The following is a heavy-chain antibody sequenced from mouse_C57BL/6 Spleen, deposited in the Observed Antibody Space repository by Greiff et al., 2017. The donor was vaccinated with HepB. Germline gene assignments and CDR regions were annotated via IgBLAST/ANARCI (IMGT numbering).Heavy chain of an antibody. D-gene: IGHD1-1*01. V-gene: IGHV1-7*01. CDR1: GYTFTSYW. CDR3: ARYLTTVVAADYAMDY. Sequence: VKLMESGAELAKPGASVKLSCKASGYTFTSYWMHWVKQRPGQGLEWIGYINPSSGYTKYNQKFKDKATLTADKSSSTAYMQLSSLTYEDSAVYYCARYLTTVVAADYAMDYWGQGTSVTVSS. J-gene: IGHJ4*01. CDR2: INPSSGYT.